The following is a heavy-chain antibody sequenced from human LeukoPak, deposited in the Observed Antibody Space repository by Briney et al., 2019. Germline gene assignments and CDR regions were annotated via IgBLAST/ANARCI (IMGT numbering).Heavy chain of an antibody. CDR2: MNPNSGNG. J-gene: IGHJ6*03. Sequence: ASVKLSCKASGYTFTIYDINLVRQGTGQGIEWKGWMNPNSGNGSNAQKFQGRGTMTRNTSISTAYMELSSLRSEDTAVYYCARGNSGYSSSWYFSAKNYYYYMDVWGKGTTVTVSS. CDR3: ARGNSGYSSSWYFSAKNYYYYMDV. D-gene: IGHD6-13*01. V-gene: IGHV1-8*01. CDR1: GYTFTIYD.